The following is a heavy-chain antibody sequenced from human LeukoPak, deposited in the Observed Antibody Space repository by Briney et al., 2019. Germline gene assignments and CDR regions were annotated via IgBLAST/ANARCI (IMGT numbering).Heavy chain of an antibody. J-gene: IGHJ4*02. CDR1: GFTFSSYG. CDR3: AKDLRDVDTAMEIDY. CDR2: IRYDGSNK. D-gene: IGHD5-18*01. Sequence: PGGSLRLSCAASGFTFSSYGMQWVRQAPGKGLEWVAFIRYDGSNKYYADSVKGRFTISRDNSKNTLYLQMNSLRAEDTAVYYCAKDLRDVDTAMEIDYWGQGTLVTVSS. V-gene: IGHV3-30*02.